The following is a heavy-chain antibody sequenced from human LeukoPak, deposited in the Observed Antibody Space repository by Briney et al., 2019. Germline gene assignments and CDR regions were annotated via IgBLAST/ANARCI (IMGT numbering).Heavy chain of an antibody. J-gene: IGHJ4*02. CDR2: ISDSGRT. V-gene: IGHV4-59*01. CDR1: GASFNSYY. D-gene: IGHD3-22*01. CDR3: TKGYYEPFDS. Sequence: SETLSLTCTVSGASFNSYYWDWIRQPPGKGLEGIGCISDSGRTYYNPSLKSRVTISLGTSNNQFSLRLTSVTAADSAMYYCTKGYYEPFDSWGQGTLVTVSS.